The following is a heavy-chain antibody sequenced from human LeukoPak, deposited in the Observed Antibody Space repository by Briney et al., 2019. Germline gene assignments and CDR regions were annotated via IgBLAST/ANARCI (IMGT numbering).Heavy chain of an antibody. V-gene: IGHV4-34*01. CDR2: INHSGST. CDR3: ARKLWPYYFDY. D-gene: IGHD5-18*01. J-gene: IGHJ4*02. Sequence: SETLSLTCAVYGGSFSGYYWSWIRQPPGKGLEWIGEINHSGSTNYNPSLKSRVTISVDTSKNQFSLKLSSVTAADTAVYYCARKLWPYYFDYWGQGTLVTVSS. CDR1: GGSFSGYY.